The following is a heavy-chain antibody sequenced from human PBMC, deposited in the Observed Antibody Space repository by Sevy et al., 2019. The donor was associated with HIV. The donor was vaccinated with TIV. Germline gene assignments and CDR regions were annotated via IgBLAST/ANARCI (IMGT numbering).Heavy chain of an antibody. D-gene: IGHD1-7*01. Sequence: GGSLRLSCEVSGFTFSDFYMSWIRQAPGKGLEWVSDISSGSTYTKSADSVKGRFIISRDNAMNSLYLQMNSLRVEDTAVYYCARDRRNYAGQYFDYWGQGTLVTVSS. CDR2: ISSGSTYT. J-gene: IGHJ4*02. V-gene: IGHV3-11*06. CDR3: ARDRRNYAGQYFDY. CDR1: GFTFSDFY.